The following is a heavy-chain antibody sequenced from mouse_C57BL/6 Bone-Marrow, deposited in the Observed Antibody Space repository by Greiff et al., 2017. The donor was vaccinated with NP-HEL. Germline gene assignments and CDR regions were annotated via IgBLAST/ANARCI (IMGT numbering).Heavy chain of an antibody. Sequence: QVHVKQSGAELVRPGTSVKMSCKASGYTFTNYWIGWAKQRPGHGLEWIGDIYPGGGYTNYNEKFKGKATLTADKSSSTAYMQFSSLTSEDSAIYYCARFGGFLGWDYWGQGTSVTVSS. CDR3: ARFGGFLGWDY. CDR2: IYPGGGYT. D-gene: IGHD1-2*01. J-gene: IGHJ4*01. V-gene: IGHV1-63*01. CDR1: GYTFTNYW.